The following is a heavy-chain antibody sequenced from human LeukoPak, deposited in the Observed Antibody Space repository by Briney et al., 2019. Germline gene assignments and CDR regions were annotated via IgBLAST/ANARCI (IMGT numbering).Heavy chain of an antibody. V-gene: IGHV4-59*01. Sequence: SETLSLTCTVSGGSISSYYWSWIRQPPGEGLEWIGYIYYSGSTNYNPSLKSRVTISVDTSKNQFSLKLSSVAAADTAVYYCARRRDTSWSFDYWGQGTLVTVSS. CDR3: ARRRDTSWSFDY. D-gene: IGHD2-2*01. CDR1: GGSISSYY. J-gene: IGHJ4*02. CDR2: IYYSGST.